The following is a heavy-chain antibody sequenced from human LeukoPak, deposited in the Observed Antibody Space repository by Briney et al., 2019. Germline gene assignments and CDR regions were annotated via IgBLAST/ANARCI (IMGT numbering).Heavy chain of an antibody. Sequence: ASVKVSCKDSGYTFTGYYMHWVRQTPGQGLEWMGRINPNSGGTNYAQKFQGRVTMTRDTSISTAYMELSRLRSDDTAVYYCARVKYSGYDPHRYFDYWGQGTLVTVSS. CDR3: ARVKYSGYDPHRYFDY. CDR2: INPNSGGT. D-gene: IGHD5-12*01. V-gene: IGHV1-2*06. CDR1: GYTFTGYY. J-gene: IGHJ4*02.